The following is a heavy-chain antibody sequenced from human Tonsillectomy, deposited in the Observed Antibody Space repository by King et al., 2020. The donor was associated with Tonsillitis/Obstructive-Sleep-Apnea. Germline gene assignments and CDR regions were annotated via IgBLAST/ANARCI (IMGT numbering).Heavy chain of an antibody. CDR2: ISGTGGHT. J-gene: IGHJ4*02. CDR3: AKVGPRYYYDSLAYYYFDH. CDR1: GFTFPHYA. D-gene: IGHD3-22*01. V-gene: IGHV3-23*04. Sequence: EVQLVESGGGLVQPGGSLRLSCAASGFTFPHYAVNWVRQAPGKGLEWVSAISGTGGHTFYADSVKGRFTISRDNYKNTLYLQMNSLRAEDTAVYFCAKVGPRYYYDSLAYYYFDHWGQGTLVTVSS.